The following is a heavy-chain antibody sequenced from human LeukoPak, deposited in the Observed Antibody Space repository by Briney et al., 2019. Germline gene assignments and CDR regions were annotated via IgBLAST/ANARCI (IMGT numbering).Heavy chain of an antibody. D-gene: IGHD2-2*01. J-gene: IGHJ3*02. CDR2: INPNSGGT. V-gene: IGHV1-2*02. CDR1: GYTFTDYY. CDR3: AREYCSSTSCSWLGI. Sequence: VASVKVSCKASGYTFTDYYMHWVRQAPGQGLKWMGWINPNSGGTNYAQKFQGRVTMTRDTSISTAYMELSRLRSDDTAVYYCAREYCSSTSCSWLGIWGQGTMVTVSS.